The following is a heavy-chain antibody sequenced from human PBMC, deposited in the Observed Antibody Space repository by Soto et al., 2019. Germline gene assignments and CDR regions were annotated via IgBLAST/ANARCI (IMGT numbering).Heavy chain of an antibody. Sequence: QPGGSLRLSCAGSGFTLSDHYIDWVRQSPGKGLEWVGRSRDKPQGYSTAYAASVTGRFTTSREESKNAADLQMNTLKTEDTAFYYCSRVVPWVPDYYDSSPYTVENWFDPWGQGTLVTVS. J-gene: IGHJ5*02. V-gene: IGHV3-72*01. CDR2: SRDKPQGYST. CDR3: SRVVPWVPDYYDSSPYTVENWFDP. CDR1: GFTLSDHY. D-gene: IGHD3-22*01.